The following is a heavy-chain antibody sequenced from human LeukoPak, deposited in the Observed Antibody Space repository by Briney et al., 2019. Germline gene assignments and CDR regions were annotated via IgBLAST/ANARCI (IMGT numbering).Heavy chain of an antibody. J-gene: IGHJ4*02. D-gene: IGHD2-2*02. CDR3: ARGNRYCSSTSCDIFDY. V-gene: IGHV4-59*01. CDR2: IYYSGST. CDR1: GGSISSYY. Sequence: SETLSLTCTVSGGSISSYYWSWIRQPPGKGLEWIGYIYYSGSTNYNPSLKSRVTISVDTSKNQFSLKLSSVTAADTAVYYCARGNRYCSSTSCDIFDYWGQGTLVTVSS.